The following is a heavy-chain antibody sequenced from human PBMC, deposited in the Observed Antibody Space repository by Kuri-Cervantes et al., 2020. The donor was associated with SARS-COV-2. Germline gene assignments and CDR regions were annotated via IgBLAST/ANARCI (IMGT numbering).Heavy chain of an antibody. CDR3: ARDYHDFWSGHYPFEY. D-gene: IGHD3-3*01. V-gene: IGHV3-7*05. CDR1: GFTLSNYW. CDR2: IKQDGSER. J-gene: IGHJ4*02. Sequence: GESLKISCAASGFTLSNYWMSWVRQAPGKGLEWVANIKQDGSERYYVDSVKGRFTISRDNAKNSLYLQMNSLRAEDSAVYYCARDYHDFWSGHYPFEYWGQGTLVTVSS.